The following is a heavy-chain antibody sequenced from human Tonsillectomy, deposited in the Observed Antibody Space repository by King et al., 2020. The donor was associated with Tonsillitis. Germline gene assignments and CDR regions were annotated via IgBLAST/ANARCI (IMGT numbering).Heavy chain of an antibody. D-gene: IGHD3-3*01. Sequence: EVQLQESGGGLIQPGGSLRLSCAASGFTVSSNYINWVRQAPGKGLEWVSVIYSGGSTYYADSVKCRFTISRDNSKNTLYLQMNSLRAEDTAVYYCARSTYHDFWSGYPTFFDYWGQGTLVTVSS. J-gene: IGHJ4*02. CDR1: GFTVSSNY. CDR3: ARSTYHDFWSGYPTFFDY. V-gene: IGHV3-53*01. CDR2: IYSGGST.